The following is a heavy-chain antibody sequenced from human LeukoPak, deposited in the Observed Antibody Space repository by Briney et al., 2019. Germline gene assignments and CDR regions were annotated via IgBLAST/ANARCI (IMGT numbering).Heavy chain of an antibody. V-gene: IGHV3-66*01. D-gene: IGHD2-2*02. CDR3: ARDKDIVVVPAAIPDY. J-gene: IGHJ4*02. CDR2: MYSGGST. CDR1: GFTVSSNY. Sequence: GGSLRLSCAASGFTVSSNYMNWVRQAPGKGLEWVSVMYSGGSTFYGDSVKGRFTISRDNAKNSLYLQMNSLRAEDAAVYYCARDKDIVVVPAAIPDYWGQGTLVTVSS.